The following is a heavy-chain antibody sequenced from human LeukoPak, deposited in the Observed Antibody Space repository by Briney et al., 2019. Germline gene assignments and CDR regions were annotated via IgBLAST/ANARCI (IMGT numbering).Heavy chain of an antibody. V-gene: IGHV3-48*02. CDR3: ARRYYDISP. CDR2: ISSSSSTI. J-gene: IGHJ5*02. Sequence: GGSLRLSCAASGFTFSSYGIHWLPPPPRKRLECVPYISSSSSTIYYADSVKGRFTISRDNAKNSLYLQMNSLRDEDTAVYYCARRYYDISPWGQGTLVTVSS. D-gene: IGHD3-9*01. CDR1: GFTFSSYG.